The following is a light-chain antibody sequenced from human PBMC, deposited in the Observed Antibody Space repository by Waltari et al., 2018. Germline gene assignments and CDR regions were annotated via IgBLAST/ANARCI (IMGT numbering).Light chain of an antibody. J-gene: IGLJ2*01. CDR2: TNT. CDR3: QSYDSSLSGVV. V-gene: IGLV1-40*01. Sequence: QSVLTQPPSVSGAPGQRVTISSTGNSPNIRAGYDVHWDQQLPETTPKLPLYTNTIRAPGVPDRFSGSRSGNSASLAISGLQAEDEADYYCQSYDSSLSGVVFGGGTKLTVL. CDR1: SPNIRAGYD.